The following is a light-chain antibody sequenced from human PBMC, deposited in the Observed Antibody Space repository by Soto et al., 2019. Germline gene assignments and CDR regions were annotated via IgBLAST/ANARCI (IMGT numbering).Light chain of an antibody. J-gene: IGLJ1*01. Sequence: QSVLTQPPSASGTPGHRVTISCSGSSFNIASNYVYWYQQLPGTAPKVLIYRNDQRPSGVPDRFSGSKSGTSASLAISGLRSEDEADYYCAAWDDSLGGRYVFGTGTKSPS. V-gene: IGLV1-47*01. CDR3: AAWDDSLGGRYV. CDR2: RND. CDR1: SFNIASNY.